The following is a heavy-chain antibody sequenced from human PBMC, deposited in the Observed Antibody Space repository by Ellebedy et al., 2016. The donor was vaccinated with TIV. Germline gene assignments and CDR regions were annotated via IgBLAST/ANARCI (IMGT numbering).Heavy chain of an antibody. CDR3: ARGDLYTASSFPDF. CDR2: VGTAGYT. CDR1: GFTFSNYD. Sequence: GGSLRLXXTTSGFTFSNYDMYWIRQSSSKGLEWVATVGTAGYTDYSVSVRGRFSISRDNAKDSLWLQMSGLTVADTADYYCARGDLYTASSFPDFWGQGALVTVSS. J-gene: IGHJ4*02. V-gene: IGHV3-13*01. D-gene: IGHD6-6*01.